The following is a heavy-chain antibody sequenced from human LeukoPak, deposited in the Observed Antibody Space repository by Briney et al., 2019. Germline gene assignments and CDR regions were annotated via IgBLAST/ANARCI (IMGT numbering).Heavy chain of an antibody. CDR1: GFTVSSNY. D-gene: IGHD2-2*01. Sequence: GGSLRLSCAASGFTVSSNYMSWVRQAPGKGLEWVAVTSFDGGDKYYADSVKGRFTISRDNSKNTLYLQMNSLRVADTAVYYCASRGTHCSSASCSYYLDYWGQGTLVTVSS. V-gene: IGHV3-30*03. CDR2: TSFDGGDK. J-gene: IGHJ4*02. CDR3: ASRGTHCSSASCSYYLDY.